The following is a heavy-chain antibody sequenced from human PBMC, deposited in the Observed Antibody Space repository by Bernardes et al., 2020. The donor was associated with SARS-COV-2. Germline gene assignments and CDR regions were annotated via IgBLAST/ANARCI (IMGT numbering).Heavy chain of an antibody. CDR1: GFTFSAYK. CDR2: ISSGSDSI. Sequence: VGSLLLSCAASGFTFSAYKMTWVRQAPGKGLEWVASISSGSDSIYYADPLKGRFTISRDNAKNSLHLQMNGLRAEDTAVYYCARVSSSGIDYWGQGTLVTVAS. D-gene: IGHD6-13*01. CDR3: ARVSSSGIDY. J-gene: IGHJ4*02. V-gene: IGHV3-21*03.